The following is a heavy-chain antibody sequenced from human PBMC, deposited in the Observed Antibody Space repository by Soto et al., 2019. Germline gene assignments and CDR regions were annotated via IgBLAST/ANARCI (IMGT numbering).Heavy chain of an antibody. Sequence: GGSLRLSCAASGFTFDDYAMHWVRQAPGKGLEWVSGISWNSGSIGYADSVKGRFTISRDNAKNSLYLQMNSLRAEDTALYYCAKDIGGPSSHWGQGXLVTVSS. V-gene: IGHV3-9*01. CDR2: ISWNSGSI. D-gene: IGHD6-13*01. CDR3: AKDIGGPSSH. CDR1: GFTFDDYA. J-gene: IGHJ4*02.